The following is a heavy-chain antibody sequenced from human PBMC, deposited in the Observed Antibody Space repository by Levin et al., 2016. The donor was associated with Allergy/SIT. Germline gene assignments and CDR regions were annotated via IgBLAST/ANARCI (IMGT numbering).Heavy chain of an antibody. CDR2: ISSSSSYI. V-gene: IGHV3-21*01. J-gene: IGHJ4*02. CDR1: GFTFSSYS. Sequence: GESLKISCAASGFTFSSYSMNWVRQAPGKGLEWVSSISSSSSYIYYADSVKGRFTISRDNAKNSLYLQMNSLRAEDTAVYYCARDNQYYDILTGYLRLFDYWGQGTLVTVSS. D-gene: IGHD3-9*01. CDR3: ARDNQYYDILTGYLRLFDY.